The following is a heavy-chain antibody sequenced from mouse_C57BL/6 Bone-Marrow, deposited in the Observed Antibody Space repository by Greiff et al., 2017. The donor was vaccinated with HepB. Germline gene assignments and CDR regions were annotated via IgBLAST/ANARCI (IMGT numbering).Heavy chain of an antibody. Sequence: DVQLQESGGGLVQPGGSMKLSCAASGFTFSDAWMDWVRQSPEKGLEWVAEIRNKANNHATYYAESVKGRFTISRDDSKSSVYLQMNSLRAEDTGIYYCTRKFPHYYGSSYGYAMDYWGQGTSVTVSS. CDR2: IRNKANNHAT. D-gene: IGHD1-1*01. V-gene: IGHV6-6*01. CDR3: TRKFPHYYGSSYGYAMDY. J-gene: IGHJ4*01. CDR1: GFTFSDAW.